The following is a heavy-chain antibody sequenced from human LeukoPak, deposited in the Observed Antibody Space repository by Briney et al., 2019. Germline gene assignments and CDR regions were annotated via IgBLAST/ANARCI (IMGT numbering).Heavy chain of an antibody. CDR1: GGSISSYY. J-gene: IGHJ5*02. CDR2: ISYSGST. Sequence: PSETLSLTCTVSGGSISSYYWSWLRQPPGKGLEWIGYISYSGSTNFNPSLKSRVTISVDTSKNQFSLKLSSVTAADTAVYYWAREGTAGTNLNWFDPWGQGTLVTVSS. CDR3: AREGTAGTNLNWFDP. V-gene: IGHV4-59*01. D-gene: IGHD1-1*01.